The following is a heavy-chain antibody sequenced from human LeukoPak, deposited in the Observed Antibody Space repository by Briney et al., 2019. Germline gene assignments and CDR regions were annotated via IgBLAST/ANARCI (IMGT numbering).Heavy chain of an antibody. Sequence: PGGSLRLSCAASGFTLSSYGMHWVRQAPGKGLEWVAVISYDGSNKYYGDSVKGRFTTSRDNSKNTLYLQMNSLRAEDTAVYYCAKEVSFRGGNSGYYFDYWGQGTLVTVSS. CDR3: AKEVSFRGGNSGYYFDY. V-gene: IGHV3-30*18. CDR2: ISYDGSNK. CDR1: GFTLSSYG. J-gene: IGHJ4*02. D-gene: IGHD4-23*01.